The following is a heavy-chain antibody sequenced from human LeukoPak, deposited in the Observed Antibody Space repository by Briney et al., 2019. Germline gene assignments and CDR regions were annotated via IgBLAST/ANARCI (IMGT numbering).Heavy chain of an antibody. Sequence: GGSLRLSCAASGFTVSSNYMSWVRQAPGKGLEWVSVIYSGGSTYYADSVKGRFTISRDNSENTLYLQMNSLRAEDTAVYYCAGRAKLRSGFDYWGQGTLVTVSS. D-gene: IGHD4-23*01. J-gene: IGHJ4*02. CDR3: AGRAKLRSGFDY. V-gene: IGHV3-53*01. CDR1: GFTVSSNY. CDR2: IYSGGST.